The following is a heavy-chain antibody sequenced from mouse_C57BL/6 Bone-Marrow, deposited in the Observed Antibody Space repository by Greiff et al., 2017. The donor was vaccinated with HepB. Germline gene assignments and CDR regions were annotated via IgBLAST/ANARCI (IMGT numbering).Heavy chain of an antibody. Sequence: QVQLQQPGAELVKPGASVKLSCKASGYTFTSYWMQWVKQRPGQGLEWIGEIDPSDSYTNYNQKFKGKATLTVDTSSSTAYMQLSSLTSEDSAVYYCASEGWDGADWGQGTLVTVSA. CDR3: ASEGWDGAD. D-gene: IGHD3-3*01. J-gene: IGHJ3*01. CDR2: IDPSDSYT. CDR1: GYTFTSYW. V-gene: IGHV1-50*01.